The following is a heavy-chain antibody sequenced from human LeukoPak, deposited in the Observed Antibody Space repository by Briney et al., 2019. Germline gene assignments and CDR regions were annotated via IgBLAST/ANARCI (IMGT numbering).Heavy chain of an antibody. J-gene: IGHJ4*02. CDR3: AKSGGDYGDFLINYYFDY. D-gene: IGHD4-17*01. Sequence: GGSLRLSCVVSGFTFSDFWMSWVRQAPGKGLEWVSAISGSGGSTYYADSVKGRFTISRDNSKNTLYLQMNSLRAEDTAVYYCAKSGGDYGDFLINYYFDYWGQGTLVTVSS. CDR1: GFTFSDFW. V-gene: IGHV3-23*01. CDR2: ISGSGGST.